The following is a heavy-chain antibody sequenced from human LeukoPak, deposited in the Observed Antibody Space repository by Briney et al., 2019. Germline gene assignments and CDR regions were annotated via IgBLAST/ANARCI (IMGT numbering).Heavy chain of an antibody. J-gene: IGHJ4*02. CDR1: GFTFSKNA. D-gene: IGHD3-10*01. CDR2: ISVDGRDL. CDR3: ARDKSAAADYYFDF. Sequence: PGGSLRLSCAASGFTFSKNAMHWVRQAPGKGLEWVAVISVDGRDLYHADSVKGRFTISRDNSKNTLYLQVTSLRTDDTAVYYCARDKSAAADYYFDFWGQGTLVTVSS. V-gene: IGHV3-30*04.